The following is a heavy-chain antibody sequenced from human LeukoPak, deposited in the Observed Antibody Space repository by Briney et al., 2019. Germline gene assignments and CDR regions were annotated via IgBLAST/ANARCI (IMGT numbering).Heavy chain of an antibody. CDR1: GFTFSSYA. V-gene: IGHV3-64*01. Sequence: GGSLRLSCAASGFTFSSYAMHWVRQAPGKGLEYVSAISSNGGSTYYANSVKGRFTISRDNSKNTLYLQMGSLRAEDMAVYYCARDGCSSTSCLDSYYYYGMDVWGQGTTVTVSS. CDR3: ARDGCSSTSCLDSYYYYGMDV. CDR2: ISSNGGST. D-gene: IGHD2-2*01. J-gene: IGHJ6*02.